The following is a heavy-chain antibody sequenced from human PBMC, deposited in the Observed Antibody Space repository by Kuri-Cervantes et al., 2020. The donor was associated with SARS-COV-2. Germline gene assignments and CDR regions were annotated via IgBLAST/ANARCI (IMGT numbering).Heavy chain of an antibody. V-gene: IGHV4-30-2*01. Sequence: SETLSLTCTVSGGPISSGGYYWSWIRQPPGKGLEWIGYIYHSGSTYYNPSLKSRVTISVDRSKNQFSLKLSSVTAADTAVYYCARSFSSWYPDYWGQGTLVTVSS. J-gene: IGHJ4*02. D-gene: IGHD6-13*01. CDR1: GGPISSGGYY. CDR2: IYHSGST. CDR3: ARSFSSWYPDY.